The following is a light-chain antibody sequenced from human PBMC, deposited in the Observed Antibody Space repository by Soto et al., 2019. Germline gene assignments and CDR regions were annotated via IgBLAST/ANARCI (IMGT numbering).Light chain of an antibody. CDR1: QGIDNS. V-gene: IGKV1-9*01. CDR3: QQLSGYPWT. J-gene: IGKJ1*01. Sequence: IQLTQSPSSLSASVGDRVTITCRASQGIDNSLAWYQQKPGKAPKLLIYAASTLQRGVPTRFSGRGSGTDFTLTISRLQPEDFATYPCQQLSGYPWTFGQGTKVEIK. CDR2: AAS.